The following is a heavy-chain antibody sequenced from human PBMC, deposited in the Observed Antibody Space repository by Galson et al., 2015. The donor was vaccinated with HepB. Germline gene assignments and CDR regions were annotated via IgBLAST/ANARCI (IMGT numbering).Heavy chain of an antibody. CDR2: ISAYNGNT. D-gene: IGHD3-10*01. V-gene: IGHV1-18*01. CDR1: GYTFTSYG. Sequence: SVKVSCKASGYTFTSYGISWVRQAPGQGLEWMGWISAYNGNTNYAQKLQGRVTMTTDTSTSTAYMELRSLRSDDTAVYYCARNGAGSGATWVFDYWGQGTLVTVSS. J-gene: IGHJ4*02. CDR3: ARNGAGSGATWVFDY.